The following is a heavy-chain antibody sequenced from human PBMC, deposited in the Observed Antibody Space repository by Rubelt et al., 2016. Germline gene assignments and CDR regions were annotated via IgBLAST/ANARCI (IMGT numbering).Heavy chain of an antibody. J-gene: IGHJ4*02. CDR3: AREGRGDYVLDY. V-gene: IGHV3-48*04. D-gene: IGHD4-17*01. Sequence: YYADSVKGRFPISRDNAKNSLYLQMDSLRAEDTAVYYCAREGRGDYVLDYWGQGTLVTVSS.